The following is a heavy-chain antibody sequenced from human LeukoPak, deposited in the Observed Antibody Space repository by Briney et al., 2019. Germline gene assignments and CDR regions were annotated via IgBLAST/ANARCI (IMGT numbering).Heavy chain of an antibody. V-gene: IGHV1-24*01. J-gene: IGHJ4*02. CDR2: FDPEDGEI. CDR3: ATAGCSTTSCLIAAFDY. D-gene: IGHD2-2*01. Sequence: ASVKVSCEVSGYTLTELSMHWVRQAPGKGLEWMGGFDPEDGEIIYAQKFQGRVTMTEDTSTDTAYMKLSSLKSEDTAVYYCATAGCSTTSCLIAAFDYWGQGTLVTVSS. CDR1: GYTLTELS.